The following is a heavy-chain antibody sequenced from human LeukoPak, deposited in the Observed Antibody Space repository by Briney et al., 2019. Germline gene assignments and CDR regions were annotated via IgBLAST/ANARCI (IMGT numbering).Heavy chain of an antibody. CDR2: ISGSGGST. D-gene: IGHD6-19*01. Sequence: GGSLRLSCAASGFTFSSYAMSRVRQAPGKGLEWVSAISGSGGSTYYADSVKGRFTIPRDNSKNTLYLQMNSLRAEDTAVYYCAKDQHFQYSSGFFDYWGQGTLVTVSS. J-gene: IGHJ4*02. CDR1: GFTFSSYA. V-gene: IGHV3-23*01. CDR3: AKDQHFQYSSGFFDY.